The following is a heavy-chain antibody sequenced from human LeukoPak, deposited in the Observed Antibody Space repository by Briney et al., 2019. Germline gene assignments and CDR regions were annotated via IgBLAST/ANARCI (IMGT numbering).Heavy chain of an antibody. D-gene: IGHD2-15*01. CDR3: AKDYSDSRVADVFFEY. J-gene: IGHJ4*02. Sequence: GGSLSLSCAASGLTFSDYAMSWFRQAPGKGLEWVSRITSGFTPHYADSVKGRFTISRGNSKNTFHLQLNSLRAEDTAVYYCAKDYSDSRVADVFFEYWGQGTLVTVSS. CDR1: GLTFSDYA. CDR2: ITSGFTP. V-gene: IGHV3-23*01.